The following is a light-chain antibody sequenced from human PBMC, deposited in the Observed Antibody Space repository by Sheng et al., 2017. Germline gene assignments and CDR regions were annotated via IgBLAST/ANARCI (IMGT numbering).Light chain of an antibody. Sequence: DIVLTQSPGTLSLSPGERATLSCRASQIVPSNYLAWYQQKPGQAPRLLMHAVSTRATGIPDRFSGSGSGPDFFLTISRLEPEDFAVYYCQQYGSVPCTFGQGTKLEIK. J-gene: IGKJ2*01. V-gene: IGKV3-20*01. CDR2: AVS. CDR3: QQYGSVPCT. CDR1: QIVPSNY.